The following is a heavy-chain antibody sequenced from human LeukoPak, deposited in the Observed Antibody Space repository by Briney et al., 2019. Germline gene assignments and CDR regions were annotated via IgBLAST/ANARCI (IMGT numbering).Heavy chain of an antibody. D-gene: IGHD3-10*01. CDR1: GFTVSADY. V-gene: IGHV3-53*01. CDR2: IYVGGNT. CDR3: ARVISSSYASGGLYYFDY. Sequence: KPGGSLRLPCAVSGFTVSADYMTWVRQAPGKGLEWISVIYVGGNTYYADSVKGRFTISRDNSKNTLYPQMNSLRAEDTAVYYCARVISSSYASGGLYYFDYWGQGTLVTVSS. J-gene: IGHJ4*02.